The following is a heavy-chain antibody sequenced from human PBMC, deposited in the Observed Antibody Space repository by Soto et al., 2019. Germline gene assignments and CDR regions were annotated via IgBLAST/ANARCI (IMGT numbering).Heavy chain of an antibody. Sequence: SETLSLTCTVSGGSVSSGSYYWSWIRQPPGKGLEWIGYIYYSGSTNYNPSLKSRVTISVDTSKNQFSLKLSSVTAADTAVYYCARVPYCSGGSCYPGSFDIWGQGTMVTVSS. CDR2: IYYSGST. V-gene: IGHV4-61*01. CDR3: ARVPYCSGGSCYPGSFDI. D-gene: IGHD2-15*01. CDR1: GGSVSSGSYY. J-gene: IGHJ3*02.